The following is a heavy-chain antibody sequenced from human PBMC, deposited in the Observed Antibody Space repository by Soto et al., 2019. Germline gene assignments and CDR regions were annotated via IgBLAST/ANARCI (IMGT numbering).Heavy chain of an antibody. D-gene: IGHD2-15*01. V-gene: IGHV4-59*01. CDR2: VYYSGST. Sequence: SETLSLTCTVSGGSISSYYWSWIRQPPGKGLEWIGYVYYSGSTNYNPSLKSRVTISVDTSKNQFSLKLSSVTAADTAVYYCARSGGYNLFDYWGQGTLVTVSS. CDR1: GGSISSYY. CDR3: ARSGGYNLFDY. J-gene: IGHJ4*02.